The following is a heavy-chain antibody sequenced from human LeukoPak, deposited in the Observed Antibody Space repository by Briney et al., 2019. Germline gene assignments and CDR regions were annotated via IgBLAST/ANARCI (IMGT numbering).Heavy chain of an antibody. Sequence: ASVKVSCKASGYTFTSYGISWVRQAPGQGLEWMGWISAYNGNTNYAQKLQGRVTMTTDTSTSTAYMELRSLRSDDTAVYYCARDRPAELLDYYYGMDVWGQGTTVTVSS. J-gene: IGHJ6*02. CDR3: ARDRPAELLDYYYGMDV. CDR2: ISAYNGNT. V-gene: IGHV1-18*01. D-gene: IGHD1-26*01. CDR1: GYTFTSYG.